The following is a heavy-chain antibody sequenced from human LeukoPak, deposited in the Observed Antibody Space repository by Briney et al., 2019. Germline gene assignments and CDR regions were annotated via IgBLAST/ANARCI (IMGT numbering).Heavy chain of an antibody. J-gene: IGHJ3*02. CDR3: AKSYDRDAFDI. V-gene: IGHV3-53*01. D-gene: IGHD5-18*01. CDR1: GFTVSSNS. Sequence: GGSLRLSCTVSGFTVSSNSMSWVRQAPGKGLETVSFIFSSTHYSDSVKGRFTISRDNSKNTLYLQMNSLRAEDTAVYYCAKSYDRDAFDIWGQGTMVTVSS. CDR2: IFSST.